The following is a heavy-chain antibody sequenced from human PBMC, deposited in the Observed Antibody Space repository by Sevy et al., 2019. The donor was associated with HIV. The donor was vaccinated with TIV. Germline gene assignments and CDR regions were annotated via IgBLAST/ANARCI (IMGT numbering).Heavy chain of an antibody. Sequence: GGSLRLSCAASGFTFSSYWMTWVRQAPGKGLEWVANIKQDMSEKYYADSVKGRFTISRDNARNSLYLQMESLRAEDTAVYYCAKAQQVTMLVVIGGLYFDFWGQGTLVTVSS. D-gene: IGHD3-22*01. J-gene: IGHJ4*02. V-gene: IGHV3-7*01. CDR1: GFTFSSYW. CDR3: AKAQQVTMLVVIGGLYFDF. CDR2: IKQDMSEK.